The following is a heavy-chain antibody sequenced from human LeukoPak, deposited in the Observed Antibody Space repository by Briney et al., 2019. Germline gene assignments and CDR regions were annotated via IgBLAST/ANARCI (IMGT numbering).Heavy chain of an antibody. CDR2: ISYDGSNK. D-gene: IGHD2-2*01. CDR3: AKDQVYCSSTSCSYYFDY. CDR1: GFTFSSYG. Sequence: GGALRLSCAASGFTFSSYGMHWVRQAPGKGLEWVAVISYDGSNKYYADSVKGRFTISRDNSKNTRYLQMNSLRAEDTAVYYCAKDQVYCSSTSCSYYFDYWGQGTLVTVSS. J-gene: IGHJ4*02. V-gene: IGHV3-30*18.